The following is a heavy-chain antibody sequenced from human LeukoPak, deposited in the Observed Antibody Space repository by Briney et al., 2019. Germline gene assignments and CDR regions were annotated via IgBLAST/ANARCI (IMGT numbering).Heavy chain of an antibody. D-gene: IGHD3-10*02. CDR2: IKQDGSQK. Sequence: GGSLRLSCAASGFTFSSYWMSWVRQAPGKGLEWVANIKQDGSQKYYVDSVKGRFTISRDNAKNSLYLQMNSLRAEDTAVYYCAELGITMIGGVWGKGTTVTISS. J-gene: IGHJ6*04. CDR3: AELGITMIGGV. CDR1: GFTFSSYW. V-gene: IGHV3-7*01.